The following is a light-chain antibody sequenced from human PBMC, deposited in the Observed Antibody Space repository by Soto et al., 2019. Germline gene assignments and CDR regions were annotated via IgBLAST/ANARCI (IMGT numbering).Light chain of an antibody. J-gene: IGLJ1*01. V-gene: IGLV1-51*01. Sequence: QSALTQPPSVSAAPGQKVTISCSGSSSNIGGNSVSWYQQLPGTAPKLLIYDDNKRPSGIPARFSGSKSGTSATLGITGVQTGDEDDYYCGSWDSSLSAYVFGTGTKVTVL. CDR3: GSWDSSLSAYV. CDR1: SSNIGGNS. CDR2: DDN.